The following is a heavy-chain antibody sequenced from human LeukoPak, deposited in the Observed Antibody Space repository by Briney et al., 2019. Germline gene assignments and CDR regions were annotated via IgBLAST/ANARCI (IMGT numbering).Heavy chain of an antibody. Sequence: PSQTLSLTCTVSGGSISSGDYYWSWIRQHPGKGLEWIGYIYYSGSTYYNPSLKSRVTISVDTSKNQFSLKLSSVTAADTAVYYCAGDNRIAARPSWFDPWGQGTLVTVSS. CDR2: IYYSGST. D-gene: IGHD6-6*01. V-gene: IGHV4-31*03. CDR3: AGDNRIAARPSWFDP. J-gene: IGHJ5*02. CDR1: GGSISSGDYY.